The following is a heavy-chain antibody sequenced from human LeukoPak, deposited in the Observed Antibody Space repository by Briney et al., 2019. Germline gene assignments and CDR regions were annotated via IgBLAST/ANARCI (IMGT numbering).Heavy chain of an antibody. D-gene: IGHD2-15*01. CDR1: GFSISSYD. V-gene: IGHV4-4*07. CDR2: IYTSGST. CDR3: ARDWGSDGAFDI. J-gene: IGHJ3*02. Sequence: SETLSLTCTASGFSISSYDLSWIRQPAGKGLEWIGRIYTSGSTNYNPYVKSRVTMSVDTSKNQLSLKLSSVTAADTAVYYCARDWGSDGAFDIWGQGTMVTVSS.